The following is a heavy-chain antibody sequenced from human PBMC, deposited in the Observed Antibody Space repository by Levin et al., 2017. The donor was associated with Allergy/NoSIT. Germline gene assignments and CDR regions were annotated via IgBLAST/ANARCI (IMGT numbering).Heavy chain of an antibody. V-gene: IGHV3-15*01. Sequence: PGGSLRLSCAASGFTFSNAWMSWVRQAPGKGLEWVGRIKSKTDGGTTDYAAPVKGRFTISRDDSKNTLYLQMNSLKTEDTAVYYCWGGDYDFWSGSPYNWFDPWGQGTLVTVSS. CDR1: GFTFSNAW. D-gene: IGHD3-3*01. J-gene: IGHJ5*02. CDR3: WGGDYDFWSGSPYNWFDP. CDR2: IKSKTDGGTT.